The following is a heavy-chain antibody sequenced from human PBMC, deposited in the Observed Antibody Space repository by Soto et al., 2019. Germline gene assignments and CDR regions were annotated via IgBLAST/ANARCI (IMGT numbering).Heavy chain of an antibody. CDR3: ARGSYDFWSGYHLDY. D-gene: IGHD3-3*01. V-gene: IGHV4-30-2*01. Sequence: QLQLQESGSGLVKPSQTLSLTCDVSGGSISSGGYSWSWIRQPPGKGLEWIGYIYHSGSTYYNPSLKSRVTISVDRSKNQFSLKLSSVTAADTAVYYCARGSYDFWSGYHLDYWGQGTLVTVSS. J-gene: IGHJ4*02. CDR1: GGSISSGGYS. CDR2: IYHSGST.